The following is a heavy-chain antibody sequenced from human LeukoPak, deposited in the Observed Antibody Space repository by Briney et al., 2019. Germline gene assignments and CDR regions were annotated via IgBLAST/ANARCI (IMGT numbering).Heavy chain of an antibody. CDR3: AKGGEYCSGVSCYTFDY. V-gene: IGHV3-48*01. Sequence: GGSLRLSCAASGFTFSSYSMNWVRQAPGKGLEWVSYISSSSSTIYYADSVKGRFTISRDNSKNTLYLQMNSLRAEDTAVYYCAKGGEYCSGVSCYTFDYWGQGTLVTVSS. J-gene: IGHJ4*02. CDR2: ISSSSSTI. CDR1: GFTFSSYS. D-gene: IGHD2-15*01.